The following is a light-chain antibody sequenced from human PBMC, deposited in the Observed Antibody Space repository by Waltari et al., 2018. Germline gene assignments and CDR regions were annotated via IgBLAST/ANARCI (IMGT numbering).Light chain of an antibody. Sequence: EIVMTQSPATLSVSPGERVTLSCRASQSVGRNLAWYQQKPGQAPRLLIYGAFTRATGVPTRFSGSGSGTEFSLTITTMQSEDFAVYYCQQYNDWPPLTF. CDR2: GAF. V-gene: IGKV3-15*01. J-gene: IGKJ4*01. CDR3: QQYNDWPPLT. CDR1: QSVGRN.